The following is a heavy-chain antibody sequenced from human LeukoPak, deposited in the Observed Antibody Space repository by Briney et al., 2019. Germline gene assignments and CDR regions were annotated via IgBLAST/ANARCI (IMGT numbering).Heavy chain of an antibody. V-gene: IGHV4-34*01. Sequence: PSETLSLTCAVDGGSFSGYFWSWLRQVPGKGLEWIGEVNQSGRTNYNPSLKSRVTISVDTSKNQISLKLGFVTATDTAMYFCASCGFGFWYNNYGDDNAFDIWGHGTMVTVSS. D-gene: IGHD4-11*01. J-gene: IGHJ3*02. CDR3: ASCGFGFWYNNYGDDNAFDI. CDR1: GGSFSGYF. CDR2: VNQSGRT.